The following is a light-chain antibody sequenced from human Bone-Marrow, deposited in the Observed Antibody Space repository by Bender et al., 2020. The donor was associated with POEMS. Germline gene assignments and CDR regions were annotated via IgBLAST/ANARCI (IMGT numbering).Light chain of an antibody. CDR3: AVWDDSLNGWV. J-gene: IGLJ3*02. CDR1: SSNIGNNF. Sequence: QSVLTQPTSASGTPGHWVTISCSGSSSNIGNNFVHWYQHLPGSAPRLLIYRNSLRPSGVPDRFSGSKSGTSASLSISGLRSDDEADYYCAVWDDSLNGWVFGGGTKLTVL. V-gene: IGLV1-47*01. CDR2: RNS.